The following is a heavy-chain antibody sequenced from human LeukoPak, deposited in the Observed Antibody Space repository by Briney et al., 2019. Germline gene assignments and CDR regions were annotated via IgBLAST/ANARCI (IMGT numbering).Heavy chain of an antibody. D-gene: IGHD2-15*01. J-gene: IGHJ4*02. V-gene: IGHV3-23*01. CDR3: APKVVGSAPFDY. CDR2: ISGSGGST. CDR1: GFTFSSYG. Sequence: GGSLRLSCAASGFTFSSYGMSWVRQAPGKGLEWVSTISGSGGSTNYADSVKGRFTISRDNSKNTLYLQVNSLRAEDTAVYYCAPKVVGSAPFDYWGQGTLVTVSS.